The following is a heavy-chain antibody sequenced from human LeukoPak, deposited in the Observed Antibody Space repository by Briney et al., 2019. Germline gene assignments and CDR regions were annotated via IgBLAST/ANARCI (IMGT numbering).Heavy chain of an antibody. Sequence: ASVKVSCKASGYTFTSYDINWVRQATGQGLEWMGWMNPNSGNTGYAQKLQGRVTMTRNTSISTAYMELSSLRSEDTAVYYCARMNWNGDDAFDIWGQGTMVTVSS. J-gene: IGHJ3*02. CDR2: MNPNSGNT. V-gene: IGHV1-8*01. D-gene: IGHD1-1*01. CDR3: ARMNWNGDDAFDI. CDR1: GYTFTSYD.